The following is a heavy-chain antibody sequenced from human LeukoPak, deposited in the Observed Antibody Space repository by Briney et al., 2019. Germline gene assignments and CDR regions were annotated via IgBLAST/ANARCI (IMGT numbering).Heavy chain of an antibody. J-gene: IGHJ6*02. CDR2: IYSGGST. CDR3: ARDCSSTSCQCYYYYYGMDV. CDR1: GFTVSSNY. D-gene: IGHD2-2*01. Sequence: PGGSLRLSCAASGFTVSSNYMSLVRQAPGKGLEWVSVIYSGGSTYYADSVKGRFTISRHNSKNTLYLQMNSLRAEDTAVYYCARDCSSTSCQCYYYYYGMDVWGQGTTVTVSS. V-gene: IGHV3-53*04.